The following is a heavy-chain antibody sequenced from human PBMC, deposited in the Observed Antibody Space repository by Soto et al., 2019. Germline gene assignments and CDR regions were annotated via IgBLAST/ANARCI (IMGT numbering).Heavy chain of an antibody. CDR1: GGSFSGYY. CDR3: ARESPRGITFGGVIVY. J-gene: IGHJ4*02. V-gene: IGHV4-34*01. Sequence: SETLSLTCAVYGGSFSGYYWSWIRQPPGKGLEWIGEINPSGSTNYNPSLKSRVTISVDTSKNQFSLKLSSVTAADTAVYYCARESPRGITFGGVIVYWGQGTLVTVSS. CDR2: INPSGST. D-gene: IGHD3-16*02.